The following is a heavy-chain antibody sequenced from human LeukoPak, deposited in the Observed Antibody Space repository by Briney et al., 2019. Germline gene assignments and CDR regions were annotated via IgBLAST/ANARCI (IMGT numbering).Heavy chain of an antibody. V-gene: IGHV3-7*01. CDR2: IKQDGSEK. J-gene: IGHJ4*02. Sequence: GGSLRLSCAASGFTFSSYWMSWVRQAPGKGLEWVANIKQDGSEKYYVDSVKGRFTISRDNAKNSLYLQMNSLRAEDTAVYYCARDLTYYLTKGPFDYWGQGTLVTVSS. CDR1: GFTFSSYW. CDR3: ARDLTYYLTKGPFDY. D-gene: IGHD3-10*01.